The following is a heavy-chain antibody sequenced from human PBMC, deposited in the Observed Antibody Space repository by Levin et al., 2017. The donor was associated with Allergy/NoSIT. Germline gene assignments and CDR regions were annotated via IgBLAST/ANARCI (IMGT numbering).Heavy chain of an antibody. CDR3: AKAKYGGSKKVYYYYGMDV. J-gene: IGHJ6*02. V-gene: IGHV3-30*18. D-gene: IGHD2-2*01. Sequence: PGGSLRLSCAASGFTFSSYGMHWVRQAPGKGLEWVAVISYDGSNKYYADSVKGRFTISRDNSKNTLYLQMNSLRAEDTAVYYCAKAKYGGSKKVYYYYGMDVWGQGTTVTVSS. CDR1: GFTFSSYG. CDR2: ISYDGSNK.